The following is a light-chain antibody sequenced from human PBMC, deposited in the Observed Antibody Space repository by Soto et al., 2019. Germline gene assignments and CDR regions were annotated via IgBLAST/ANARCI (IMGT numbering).Light chain of an antibody. CDR2: DAS. Sequence: EIVLTQSPATLSLSPGERATLSCRASQSVNTYLAWYQQKPGQAPRLLIYDASNRATGIPARFSGRGSGTDFTLTISSLEPEDFAVYYCQQRSSWPPWTFGQGTKVEVK. CDR1: QSVNTY. CDR3: QQRSSWPPWT. J-gene: IGKJ1*01. V-gene: IGKV3-11*01.